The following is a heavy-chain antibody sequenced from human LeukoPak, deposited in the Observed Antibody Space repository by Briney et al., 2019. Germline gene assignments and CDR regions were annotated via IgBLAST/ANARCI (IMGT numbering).Heavy chain of an antibody. CDR3: ASSSGSTRTIDY. V-gene: IGHV4-59*06. CDR2: IYYSGST. Sequence: SETLSLTCTVSGGSISSYYRSWIRQPPGKGLEWIGYIYYSGSTYYNPSLKSRVTISVDTSKNQFSPKLSSVTAADTAVYYCASSSGSTRTIDYWGQGTLVTVSS. J-gene: IGHJ4*02. CDR1: GGSISSYY. D-gene: IGHD3-22*01.